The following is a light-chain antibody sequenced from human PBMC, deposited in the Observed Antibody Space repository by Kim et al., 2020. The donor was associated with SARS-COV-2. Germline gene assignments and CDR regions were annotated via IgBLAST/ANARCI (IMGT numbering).Light chain of an antibody. CDR3: QQLHLSPQI. CDR1: QGVSYT. Sequence: AIQLTQSPSSLSASVGDRVTITCRASQGVSYTLAWYQQKPGRAPKLLIYDVSNLISGVPSRFSGSASGTDFTLTISSLQPEDFATYCRQQLHLSPQIFGPGTKVDI. V-gene: IGKV1-13*02. CDR2: DVS. J-gene: IGKJ3*01.